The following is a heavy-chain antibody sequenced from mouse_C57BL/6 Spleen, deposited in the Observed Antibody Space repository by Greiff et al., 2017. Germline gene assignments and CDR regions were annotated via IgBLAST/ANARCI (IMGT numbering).Heavy chain of an antibody. D-gene: IGHD1-1*01. Sequence: EVQGVESGGGLVKPGGSLKLSCAASGFTFSDYGMHWVRQAPEQGLEWVAYISSGSSTIYYADTVKGRFTISRDNSKNTLFLQMTSLRSEDTAMYYCARGATVVGDYWGQGTTLTVSS. V-gene: IGHV5-17*01. CDR2: ISSGSSTI. J-gene: IGHJ2*01. CDR3: ARGATVVGDY. CDR1: GFTFSDYG.